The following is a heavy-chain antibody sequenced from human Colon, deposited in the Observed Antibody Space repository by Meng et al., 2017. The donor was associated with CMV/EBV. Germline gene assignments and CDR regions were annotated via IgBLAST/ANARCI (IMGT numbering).Heavy chain of an antibody. J-gene: IGHJ6*02. D-gene: IGHD1-14*01. CDR2: IRHDGLP. V-gene: IGHV3-30*02. CDR1: GYSFATYW. CDR3: VRGINLGMDV. Sequence: GGSLRLSCQASGYSFATYWIGWVRQMPGKGLEWVAFIRHDGLPSYAASVKGRFSISRDSSKNTVDLQMNSLRTEDSAVYFCVRGINLGMDVWGQGTTVTVSS.